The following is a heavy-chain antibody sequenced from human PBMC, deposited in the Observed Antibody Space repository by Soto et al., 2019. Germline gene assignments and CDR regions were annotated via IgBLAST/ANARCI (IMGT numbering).Heavy chain of an antibody. CDR1: VVTFSISA. J-gene: IGHJ4*02. D-gene: IGHD6-19*01. V-gene: IGHV3-30-3*01. CDR2: ISYDGSIK. Sequence: PGGSLRLSCAASVVTFSISAMHLVRQAPGKGLECVSVISYDGSIKYYADSVKGRFTISRDNSKNTMYLQMNSLRAEDTAVYYCSRAEAVAGPYYLAYWGQGTIVTVSS. CDR3: SRAEAVAGPYYLAY.